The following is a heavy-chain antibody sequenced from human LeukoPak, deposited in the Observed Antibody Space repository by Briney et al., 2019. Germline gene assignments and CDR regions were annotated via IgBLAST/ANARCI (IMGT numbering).Heavy chain of an antibody. J-gene: IGHJ4*02. D-gene: IGHD5-12*01. CDR1: GFAFSTFG. CDR3: AREGYARGWYFDY. V-gene: IGHV3-33*01. CDR2: IWYDGSKR. Sequence: GRSLRLSCAASGFAFSTFGLHWVRQAPGKGLEWVAFIWYDGSKRYYADSVKGRFTISRDNSKNTLYLQMNSLRAEDTAVYYCAREGYARGWYFDYWGQGTLVTVSS.